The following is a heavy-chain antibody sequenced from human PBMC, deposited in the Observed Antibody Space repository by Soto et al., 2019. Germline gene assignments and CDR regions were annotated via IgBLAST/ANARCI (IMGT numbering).Heavy chain of an antibody. V-gene: IGHV1-69*12. J-gene: IGHJ4*02. CDR2: IIPIFGTA. CDR1: GGTFSSYA. Sequence: QVQLVQSGAEVKKPGSSVKVSCKASGGTFSSYAISWVRQAPGQGLEWMGGIIPIFGTANYAQKFQGRVTITADETTRTAYMEPSSLSYENTAVYYYARVPYCGGDCYTYYFDYWGQGTLVTVSS. CDR3: ARVPYCGGDCYTYYFDY. D-gene: IGHD2-21*02.